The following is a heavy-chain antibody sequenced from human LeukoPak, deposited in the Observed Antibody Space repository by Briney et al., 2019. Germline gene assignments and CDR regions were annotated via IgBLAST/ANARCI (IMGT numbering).Heavy chain of an antibody. V-gene: IGHV3-21*01. D-gene: IGHD6-13*01. J-gene: IGHJ4*02. CDR2: ISSSSTYI. CDR3: ASQYTSSRIFDD. CDR1: GFTFSSYS. Sequence: PGMSLRLSCAASGFTFSSYSMNWGRQAPGKGLEWVSSISSSSTYIYYADSVKGRFTVSRDNAKNSLYLQMNSLRAEDTAVYFCASQYTSSRIFDDWGQGTLVTVSS.